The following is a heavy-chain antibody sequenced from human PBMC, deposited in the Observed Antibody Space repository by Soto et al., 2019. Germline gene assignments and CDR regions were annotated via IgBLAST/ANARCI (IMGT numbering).Heavy chain of an antibody. CDR2: MYNSGST. V-gene: IGHV4-59*08. CDR1: GGSISSYY. Sequence: SETLPLTCTVSGGSISSYYWTWIRQPPGKGLEWIGFMYNSGSTHYNPSLKSRVTISLDTSKNQFSLNLRSVTAADTAVYYCASMGYHYGSGSYPLDPWGQGTLVTVSS. J-gene: IGHJ5*02. D-gene: IGHD3-10*01. CDR3: ASMGYHYGSGSYPLDP.